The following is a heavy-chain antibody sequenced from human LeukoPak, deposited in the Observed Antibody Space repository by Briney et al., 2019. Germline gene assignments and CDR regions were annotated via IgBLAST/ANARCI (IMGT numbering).Heavy chain of an antibody. V-gene: IGHV3-23*01. J-gene: IGHJ3*02. CDR1: GFTVSSNY. Sequence: GGSLRLSCAASGFTVSSNYMSWVRQAPGKGLEWVSGIRGSGGSTFYADSVKGRFTISRDNSKNTLNLLMNSLRAEDTAVYYCAKSQLVGATYALDIWGQGTVVTVSS. CDR3: AKSQLVGATYALDI. CDR2: IRGSGGST. D-gene: IGHD1-26*01.